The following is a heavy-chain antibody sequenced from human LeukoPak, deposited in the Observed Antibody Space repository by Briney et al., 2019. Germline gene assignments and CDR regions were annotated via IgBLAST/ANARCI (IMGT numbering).Heavy chain of an antibody. J-gene: IGHJ4*02. V-gene: IGHV4-38-2*02. Sequence: KPSETLSLTCTVSAHSISSGYYWGWIRQPPGKGLEWIGSIYHSGSTYYNPSLKSRVTISVDTSKNQLSLKLSSVTAADTAVYFCAGYHAYRVTTPPLGYWGQGTLVTVSS. CDR3: AGYHAYRVTTPPLGY. CDR2: IYHSGST. D-gene: IGHD4-17*01. CDR1: AHSISSGYY.